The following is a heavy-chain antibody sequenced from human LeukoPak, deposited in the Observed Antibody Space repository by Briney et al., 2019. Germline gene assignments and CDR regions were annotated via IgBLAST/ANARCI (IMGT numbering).Heavy chain of an antibody. D-gene: IGHD1-26*01. Sequence: GGPLRLSCAASGFTFNNYCMSWVRQAPGKGLECVANKKQDGSEKFYVDSVTGRFTISRDNAKNSLYLQMNSLRAEDTAVYYCARPSRGSTPDYWGQGTLVTVSS. CDR1: GFTFNNYC. CDR2: KKQDGSEK. V-gene: IGHV3-7*04. J-gene: IGHJ4*02. CDR3: ARPSRGSTPDY.